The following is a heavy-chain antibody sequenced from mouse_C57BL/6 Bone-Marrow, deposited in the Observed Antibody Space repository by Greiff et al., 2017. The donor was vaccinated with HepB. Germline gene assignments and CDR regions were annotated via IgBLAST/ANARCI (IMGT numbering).Heavy chain of an antibody. V-gene: IGHV1-64*01. CDR1: GYTFTSYW. CDR3: ARWGTTVVADWYFDV. J-gene: IGHJ1*03. D-gene: IGHD1-1*01. Sequence: QVQLQQSGAELVKPGASVKLSCKASGYTFTSYWMHWVKQRPGQGLEWIGMIHPNSGSTNYNEKFKSKATLTVDKSSSTAYMQLSSLTSDDSAVYYCARWGTTVVADWYFDVWGTGTTVTVSS. CDR2: IHPNSGST.